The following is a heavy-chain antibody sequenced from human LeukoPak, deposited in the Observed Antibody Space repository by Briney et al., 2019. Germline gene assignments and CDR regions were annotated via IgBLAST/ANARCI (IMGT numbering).Heavy chain of an antibody. D-gene: IGHD5-12*01. Sequence: PGGSLRLSCAASGFTVSSNYMSWVRQAPGKGLEWVSVIYSGGSTYYADSVKGRFTISRDNSKNTPYLQMNSLRAEDTAVYYCARESGYPPLGYWGQGTLVTVSS. CDR3: ARESGYPPLGY. J-gene: IGHJ4*02. CDR1: GFTVSSNY. CDR2: IYSGGST. V-gene: IGHV3-66*01.